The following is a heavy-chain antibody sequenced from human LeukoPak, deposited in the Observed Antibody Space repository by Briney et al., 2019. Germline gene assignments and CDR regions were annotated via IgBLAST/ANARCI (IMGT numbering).Heavy chain of an antibody. Sequence: PSQTLSLTCTVSGGSISSLNYHWTWIRQPAGKGLELIGRIYTSGSTNYNPSLKSRVTISVDTSKNQFSLKLSSVTAADTAVYYCARELGSGTYGEYYFDYWGQGTLVTVSS. CDR1: GGSISSLNYH. J-gene: IGHJ4*02. D-gene: IGHD1-26*01. CDR2: IYTSGST. CDR3: ARELGSGTYGEYYFDY. V-gene: IGHV4-61*02.